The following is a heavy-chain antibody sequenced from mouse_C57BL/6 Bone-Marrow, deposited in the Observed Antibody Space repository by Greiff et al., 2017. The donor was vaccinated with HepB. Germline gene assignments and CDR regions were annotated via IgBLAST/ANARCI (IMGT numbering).Heavy chain of an antibody. CDR2: ISTYYGDA. D-gene: IGHD2-1*01. J-gene: IGHJ2*03. V-gene: IGHV1-67*01. CDR1: GYTFTDYA. Sequence: VQLQPSGPELVRPGVSVKDSCKGSGYTFTDYAMHWVKQSHAKSLEGIGVISTYYGDASYNKKFKDKDTMTVDKSSSTAYMELGRLTSEDSAVYYCAPSYYGNSADHWGRGTRLTVSP. CDR3: APSYYGNSADH.